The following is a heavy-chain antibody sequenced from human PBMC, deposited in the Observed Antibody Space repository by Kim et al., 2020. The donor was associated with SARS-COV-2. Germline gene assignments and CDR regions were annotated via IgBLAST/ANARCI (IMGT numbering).Heavy chain of an antibody. V-gene: IGHV4-31*02. CDR3: ARASGSYYDYFDY. D-gene: IGHD1-26*01. Sequence: YNPSLKSRVTISVDTSKNQFSLKLSSVTAADTAVYYCARASGSYYDYFDYWGQGTLVTVSS. J-gene: IGHJ4*02.